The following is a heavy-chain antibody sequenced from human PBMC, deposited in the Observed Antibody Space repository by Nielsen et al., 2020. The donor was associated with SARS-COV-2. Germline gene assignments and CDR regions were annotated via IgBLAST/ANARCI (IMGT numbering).Heavy chain of an antibody. CDR1: GGSISSYY. V-gene: IGHV4-59*01. CDR2: IYYSGST. J-gene: IGHJ6*02. D-gene: IGHD2-21*01. CDR3: ARDVDYGMDI. Sequence: GSLRLSCTVSGGSISSYYWSWIRQPPGKGLEWIGYIYYSGSTNYNPSLKSRVTISIDTSKNQFSLKLSSVTAADTAVYYCARDVDYGMDIWGQGTTVTVSS.